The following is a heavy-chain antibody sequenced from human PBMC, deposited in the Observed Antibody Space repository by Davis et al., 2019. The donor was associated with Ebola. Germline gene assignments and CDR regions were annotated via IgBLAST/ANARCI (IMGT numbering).Heavy chain of an antibody. CDR1: GFTFSSYE. J-gene: IGHJ6*02. Sequence: GESLKISCAASGFTFSSYEMNWVRQAPGKGLVWVSRIKSDGSSISYADSVKGRFTISRDNAKNSLYLQMNSLRDEDTAVYYCAALGGLYYYYYGMDVWGQGTTVTVSS. V-gene: IGHV3-74*01. CDR3: AALGGLYYYYYGMDV. CDR2: IKSDGSSI. D-gene: IGHD3-10*01.